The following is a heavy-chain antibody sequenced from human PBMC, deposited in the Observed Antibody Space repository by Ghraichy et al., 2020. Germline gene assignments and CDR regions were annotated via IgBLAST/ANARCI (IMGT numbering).Heavy chain of an antibody. CDR3: AGWIYYDFWRCYYY. Sequence: GGSLRLSCAASGFTFSSYAMSWVRQAPGKGLEWVSAISGSGGSTYYADSVKGRFTISRDNSKNTLYLQMNSLRAEDMAVYYCAGWIYYDFWRCYYYCGQGTLVIVSS. J-gene: IGHJ4*02. CDR2: ISGSGGST. CDR1: GFTFSSYA. D-gene: IGHD3-3*01. V-gene: IGHV3-23*01.